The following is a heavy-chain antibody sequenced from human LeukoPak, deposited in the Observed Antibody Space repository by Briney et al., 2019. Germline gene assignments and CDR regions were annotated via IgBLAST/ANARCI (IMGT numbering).Heavy chain of an antibody. V-gene: IGHV3-73*01. CDR3: TAAGTSLVIDYYYYYMDV. Sequence: PGGSLRLSCAASGFTFSGSAMHWVRQASGKGLEWVGRIRSKANSYATAYAASVKGRFTISRDDSKNTAYLQMNSLKTEDTAVYYCTAAGTSLVIDYYYYYMDVWGKGTTVTISS. J-gene: IGHJ6*03. CDR2: IRSKANSYAT. D-gene: IGHD6-13*01. CDR1: GFTFSGSA.